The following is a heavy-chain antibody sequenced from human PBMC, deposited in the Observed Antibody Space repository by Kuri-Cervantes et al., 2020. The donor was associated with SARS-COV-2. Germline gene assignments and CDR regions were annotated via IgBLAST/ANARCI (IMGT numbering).Heavy chain of an antibody. J-gene: IGHJ6*03. CDR2: INVNNRAT. Sequence: ASVKVSCKASGYSFTSYYINWVRQAPGQGLEWMGWINVNNRATSYAQKFQGRVTMTRDTSVLTAYMELSSLRSDDTAVFYCARSPSAITSSYNYYYYMDVWGKGTAVTVSS. D-gene: IGHD2-2*01. CDR1: GYSFTSYY. V-gene: IGHV1-2*02. CDR3: ARSPSAITSSYNYYYYMDV.